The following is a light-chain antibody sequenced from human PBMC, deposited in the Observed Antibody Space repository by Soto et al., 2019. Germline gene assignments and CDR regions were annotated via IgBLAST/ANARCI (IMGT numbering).Light chain of an antibody. V-gene: IGLV2-11*01. Sequence: QSALTQPRSVSGSPGQSVTISCTRTSSYIGPYDHVAWYQQHPGKAPKLIIFAVSKRPSGVPDRFSGSKSGNTASLTISGLQAEDDADYYCSSYAGNYIYVFATGTKVTVL. CDR3: SSYAGNYIYV. CDR1: SSYIGPYDH. CDR2: AVS. J-gene: IGLJ1*01.